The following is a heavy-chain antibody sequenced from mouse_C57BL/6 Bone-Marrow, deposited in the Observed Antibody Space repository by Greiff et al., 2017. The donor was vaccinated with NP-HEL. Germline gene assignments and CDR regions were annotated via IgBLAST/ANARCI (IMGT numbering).Heavy chain of an antibody. J-gene: IGHJ3*01. V-gene: IGHV1-81*01. CDR2: IYPRSGNT. CDR1: GYTFTSYG. Sequence: VKLMESGAELARPGASVKLSCKASGYTFTSYGISWVKQRTGQGLEWIGEIYPRSGNTYYNEKFKGKATLTADKSSSTAYMELRSLTSEDSAVYFCARWGYPPWFAYWGQGTLVTVSA. CDR3: ARWGYPPWFAY.